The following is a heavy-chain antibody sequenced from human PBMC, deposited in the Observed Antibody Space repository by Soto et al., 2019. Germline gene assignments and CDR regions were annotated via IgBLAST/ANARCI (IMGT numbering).Heavy chain of an antibody. CDR2: IYYSGST. Sequence: SETMSLTCTVSVGSISSYYWSWIRQPPGKGLEWIGYIYYSGSTNYNPSLKSRVTISVDTSKNQFSLKLSSVTAADTAVYYCASTTSCTGLGGTGRDYDYGMEVSLQVTTVTAS. D-gene: IGHD6-19*01. CDR1: VGSISSYY. J-gene: IGHJ6*02. V-gene: IGHV4-59*01. CDR3: ASTTSCTGLGGTGRDYDYGMEV.